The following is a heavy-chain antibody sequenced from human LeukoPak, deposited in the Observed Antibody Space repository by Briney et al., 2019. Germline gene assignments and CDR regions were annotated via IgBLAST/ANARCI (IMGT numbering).Heavy chain of an antibody. Sequence: SETLSLTCTVSGGSISSYYWSWIRQPAGKGLEWIGRIYTSGSTDYNPSLKSRVTISVDTSMNQFSLKLNSVTAADTAVYYCARDQRVESPDLFADDYHYMDVWGKGTTVTVSS. CDR1: GGSISSYY. D-gene: IGHD1-1*01. V-gene: IGHV4-4*07. CDR3: ARDQRVESPDLFADDYHYMDV. J-gene: IGHJ6*03. CDR2: IYTSGST.